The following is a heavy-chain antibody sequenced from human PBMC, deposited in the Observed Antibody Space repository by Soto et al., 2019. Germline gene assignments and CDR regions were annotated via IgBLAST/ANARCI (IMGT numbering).Heavy chain of an antibody. J-gene: IGHJ5*02. V-gene: IGHV1-69*01. CDR2: IIPFFGTT. D-gene: IGHD3-22*01. CDR1: AGTFSSYA. CDR3: ARDPSYDSSGYYQGSWFDP. Sequence: QVQLVQSGAEVKKPGSSVQVSCKASAGTFSSYAITWVRQAPGQGLEWMGGIIPFFGTTNYAPKFQGRVTITADESTSTAYTELSSLISEDTAVYYCARDPSYDSSGYYQGSWFDPWGQGTLVTVSS.